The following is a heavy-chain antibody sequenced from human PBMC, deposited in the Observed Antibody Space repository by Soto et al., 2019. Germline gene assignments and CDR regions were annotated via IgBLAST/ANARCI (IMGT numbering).Heavy chain of an antibody. CDR3: ARHGRVSIAAAGVPFDY. V-gene: IGHV4-59*08. CDR2: IYYSGST. J-gene: IGHJ4*02. CDR1: GGSVSSYY. D-gene: IGHD6-13*01. Sequence: SETLSLTCTVSGGSVSSYYWSWIRQPPGKGLEWIGYIYYSGSTNYNPSPKSRVTISVDTSKNQVSLKLSSVTAADTAVYYCARHGRVSIAAAGVPFDYWGQGTLVTVSS.